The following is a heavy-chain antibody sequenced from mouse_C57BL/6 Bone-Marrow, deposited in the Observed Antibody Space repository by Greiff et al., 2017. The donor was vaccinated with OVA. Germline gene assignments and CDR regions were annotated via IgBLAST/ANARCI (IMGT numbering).Heavy chain of an antibody. CDR3: AREGNSSGYNYAMDY. Sequence: VQLQQPGAELVKPGASVKLSCKASGYTFTSYWMHWVKQRPGQGLEWIGMIHPNSGSTNYNEKFKSKATLTVDKSSSTAYMQLSSLTSEDSAVYYCAREGNSSGYNYAMDYWGQGTSVTVSS. V-gene: IGHV1-64*01. CDR1: GYTFTSYW. D-gene: IGHD3-2*02. J-gene: IGHJ4*01. CDR2: IHPNSGST.